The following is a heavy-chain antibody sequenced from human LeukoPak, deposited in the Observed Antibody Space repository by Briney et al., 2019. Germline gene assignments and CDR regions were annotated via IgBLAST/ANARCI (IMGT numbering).Heavy chain of an antibody. D-gene: IGHD3-10*01. CDR3: AAGLKYYYGSGLDP. J-gene: IGHJ5*02. CDR2: IVVGSGNT. Sequence: SVKVSCRASGYTFTSYYMHWVRQARGQRLEWIGWIVVGSGNTNYTQKFQERVTITRDMSTSTAYMELSSLRSEDTAVHSCAAGLKYYYGSGLDPWGQGTLVTVSS. CDR1: GYTFTSYY. V-gene: IGHV1-58*02.